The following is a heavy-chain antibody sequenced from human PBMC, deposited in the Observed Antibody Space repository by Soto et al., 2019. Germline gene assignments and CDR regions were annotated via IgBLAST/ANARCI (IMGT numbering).Heavy chain of an antibody. CDR1: GFTFSSHA. V-gene: IGHV3-23*01. J-gene: IGHJ4*02. CDR2: VDGSGGDT. D-gene: IGHD3-9*01. Sequence: GGSLRLSCAASGFTFSSHAMGWLRQAPGTGPEWVAFVDGSGGDTSYADSVKGRFTISRDNSDANILYLQMSSLRAEDTAVYYCAREYYGVLTGYYNDFWGQGTLVTVSS. CDR3: AREYYGVLTGYYNDF.